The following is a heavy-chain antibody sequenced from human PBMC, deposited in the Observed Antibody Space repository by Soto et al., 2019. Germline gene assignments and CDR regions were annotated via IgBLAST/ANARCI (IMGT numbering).Heavy chain of an antibody. J-gene: IGHJ4*02. CDR3: AKVKYDSSGYYRNFDY. CDR1: GCTFSSYA. CDR2: IIPRFGTA. V-gene: IGHV1-69*13. D-gene: IGHD3-22*01. Sequence: SVKVSCKASGCTFSSYAISWVRQAPGQGLEWVGGIIPRFGTANYAQKFQGRVTITADESTSTAYMELSSLRSEDTAMYYCAKVKYDSSGYYRNFDYWGQGTLVTVSS.